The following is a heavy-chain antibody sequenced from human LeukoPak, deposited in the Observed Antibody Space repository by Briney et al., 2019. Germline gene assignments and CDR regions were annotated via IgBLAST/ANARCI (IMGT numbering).Heavy chain of an antibody. D-gene: IGHD5-12*01. CDR3: ARLRNTITTPRFDY. CDR1: GFPFTTYA. CDR2: ISGSDGGT. Sequence: PGGSLRLSCAASGFPFTTYAMSGVRQAPGKGLEWVSAISGSDGGTHYAHSVKGRFTSSRDNSNDTLYLQMNSLRADDTAVYYCARLRNTITTPRFDYWGRGTLVTVSS. J-gene: IGHJ4*02. V-gene: IGHV3-23*01.